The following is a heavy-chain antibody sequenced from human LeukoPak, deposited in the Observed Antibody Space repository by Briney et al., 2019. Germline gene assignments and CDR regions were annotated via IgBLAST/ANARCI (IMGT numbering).Heavy chain of an antibody. Sequence: PSETLSLTCTVSGGSIGTFYWSWLRQPPGKGLEWIGYINYSGITTYNPSLKSRVTISVDTSKNQFSLKLSSVTAADTAVYYCARDSNIAVVGWFDPWGQGTLVTVSS. J-gene: IGHJ5*02. D-gene: IGHD6-13*01. CDR1: GGSIGTFY. CDR2: INYSGIT. V-gene: IGHV4-59*01. CDR3: ARDSNIAVVGWFDP.